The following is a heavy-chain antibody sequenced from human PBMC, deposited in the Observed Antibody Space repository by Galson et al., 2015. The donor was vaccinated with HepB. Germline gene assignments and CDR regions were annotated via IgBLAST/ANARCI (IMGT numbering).Heavy chain of an antibody. CDR2: ISAYNGNT. CDR3: ARVPADQDYYDSSGYYYGWFDP. CDR1: GYTFTSYG. V-gene: IGHV1-18*04. D-gene: IGHD3-22*01. Sequence: QSGAEVKKPGESLKVSCKASGYTFTSYGISWVRQAPGQGLEWMGWISAYNGNTNYAQKLQGRVTMTTDTSTSTAYMELRSLRSDDTAVYYCARVPADQDYYDSSGYYYGWFDPRGQGTLVTVSS. J-gene: IGHJ5*02.